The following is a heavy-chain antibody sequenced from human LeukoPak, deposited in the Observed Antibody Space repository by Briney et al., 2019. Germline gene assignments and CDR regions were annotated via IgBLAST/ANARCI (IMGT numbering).Heavy chain of an antibody. CDR2: ISDIGSI. CDR3: AGGNCATGSCSRAFDF. J-gene: IGHJ4*02. V-gene: IGHV4-59*01. D-gene: IGHD2-8*01. CDR1: GGSISSYY. Sequence: SETLSLTCTVSGGSISSYYWSWIRQPPGKGLEWIAYISDIGSINYNPSLKSRVTISLDTSKNQFSLNLVSVTAADTAVYYCAGGNCATGSCSRAFDFWGQGHLVTVSS.